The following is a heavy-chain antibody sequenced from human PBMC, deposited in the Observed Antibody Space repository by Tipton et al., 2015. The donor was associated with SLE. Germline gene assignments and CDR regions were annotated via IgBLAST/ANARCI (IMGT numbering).Heavy chain of an antibody. V-gene: IGHV1-2*06. CDR3: ARPVVAGGEGAFDI. CDR1: GYSFTGYY. CDR2: INPSSGGT. J-gene: IGHJ3*02. D-gene: IGHD6-19*01. Sequence: QSGPEVKKPGASVKVSCKTSGYSFTGYYIHWVRQAPGQGLEWMGRINPSSGGTNFAQKFQGRVTMTRDTSISTAYMELSRLRSDDTAVYYCARPVVAGGEGAFDIWGQGTMVTVSS.